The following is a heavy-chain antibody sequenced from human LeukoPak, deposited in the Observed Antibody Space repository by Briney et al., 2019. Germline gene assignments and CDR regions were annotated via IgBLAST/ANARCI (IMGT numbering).Heavy chain of an antibody. Sequence: PGGSLRLSCAASGFTFSSYGMHWVRQAPGKGLEWVAVISYDGSNKYYADSVKGRFTISRDNSKNTLYLQMNSLRAEDTVVYYCAKEDYSSSWYFDYWGQGTLVTVSS. V-gene: IGHV3-30*18. D-gene: IGHD6-13*01. CDR1: GFTFSSYG. CDR2: ISYDGSNK. CDR3: AKEDYSSSWYFDY. J-gene: IGHJ4*02.